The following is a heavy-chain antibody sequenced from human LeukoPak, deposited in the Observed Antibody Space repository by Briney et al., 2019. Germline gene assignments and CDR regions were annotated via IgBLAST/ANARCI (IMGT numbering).Heavy chain of an antibody. J-gene: IGHJ4*02. Sequence: ASVKVSCKASGYTFTSYGISWVRQAPGQGLEWMGWISAYNGNTNYARKLQGRVTMTTDTSTSTAYMELRSLRSDDTAVYYCARENELWGSYRSQPRIFDYWGQGTLVTVSS. V-gene: IGHV1-18*01. D-gene: IGHD3-16*02. CDR1: GYTFTSYG. CDR3: ARENELWGSYRSQPRIFDY. CDR2: ISAYNGNT.